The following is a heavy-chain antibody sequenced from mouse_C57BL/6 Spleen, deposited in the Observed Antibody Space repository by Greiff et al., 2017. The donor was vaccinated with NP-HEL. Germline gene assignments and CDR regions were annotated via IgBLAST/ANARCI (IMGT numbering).Heavy chain of an antibody. CDR2: INPNNGGT. D-gene: IGHD2-2*01. J-gene: IGHJ2*01. CDR3: ARWLRRGYFDY. V-gene: IGHV1-22*01. CDR1: EYTFTDYN. Sequence: EVQRVESGPELVKPGASVKMSCKASEYTFTDYNMHWVKQSHGKSLEWIGYINPNNGGTSYNQKFKGKATLTVNKSSSTAYMELRSLTSEDSAVYYCARWLRRGYFDYWGQGTTLTVSS.